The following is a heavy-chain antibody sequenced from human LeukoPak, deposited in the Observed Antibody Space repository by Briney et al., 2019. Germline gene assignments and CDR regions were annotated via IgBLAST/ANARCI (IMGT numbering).Heavy chain of an antibody. J-gene: IGHJ5*02. CDR2: IQNCVTSY. CDR3: VRSPQLDP. CDR1: GGSISSYY. V-gene: IGHV4-59*01. Sequence: PAETLSLTCSVSGGSISSYYWSWVRQPPGKGLEWIGYIQNCVTSYTDNPSLQSRVTISVDTSKNQFSLRVTSVTAADTAVYYCVRSPQLDPWGQGTLVTVSS.